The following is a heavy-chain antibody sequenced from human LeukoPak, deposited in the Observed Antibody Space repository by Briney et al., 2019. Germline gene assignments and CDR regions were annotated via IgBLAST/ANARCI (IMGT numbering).Heavy chain of an antibody. V-gene: IGHV1-2*02. Sequence: ASVKVSCKAPGYTFTGYYMHWVRQAPGRGLEWMGWINPNSGGTNYAQKFQGRVTMTRDTSISTAYMELSRLRSDDTAVYYCASSKTFRGSVITSSSSWYYFDYWGQGTLVTVSS. J-gene: IGHJ4*02. CDR3: ASSKTFRGSVITSSSSWYYFDY. D-gene: IGHD6-13*01. CDR2: INPNSGGT. CDR1: GYTFTGYY.